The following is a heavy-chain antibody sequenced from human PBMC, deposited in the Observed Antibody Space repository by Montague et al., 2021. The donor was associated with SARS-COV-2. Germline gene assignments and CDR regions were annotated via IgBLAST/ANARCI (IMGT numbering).Heavy chain of an antibody. V-gene: IGHV6-1*01. CDR2: TYYRSEWYS. Sequence: CAISEDSVSTNSGTWNWVRLSPSRGLEWLGRTYYRSEWYSDYSVSVKSRISINPDTSKNQFSLQLNSVTPEDTAVYYCARAERGSCGDGNCYQYFLNYWGQGTLVTVSS. CDR3: ARAERGSCGDGNCYQYFLNY. D-gene: IGHD2-15*01. CDR1: EDSVSTNSGT. J-gene: IGHJ4*02.